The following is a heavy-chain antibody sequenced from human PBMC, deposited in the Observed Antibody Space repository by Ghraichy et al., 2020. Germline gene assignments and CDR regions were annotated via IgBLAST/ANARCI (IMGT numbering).Heavy chain of an antibody. D-gene: IGHD1-14*01. CDR1: GFTFSDSA. Sequence: LSLTCAASGFTFSDSAMSWVRQAPGKGLEWVSVISGSGGSPFYADSVKGRFTISGVNSKNTLYLQMNSLTAEDTAVYYCARTDGFYYVLDVWGQGTTVTVSS. J-gene: IGHJ6*02. CDR2: ISGSGGSP. CDR3: ARTDGFYYVLDV. V-gene: IGHV3-23*01.